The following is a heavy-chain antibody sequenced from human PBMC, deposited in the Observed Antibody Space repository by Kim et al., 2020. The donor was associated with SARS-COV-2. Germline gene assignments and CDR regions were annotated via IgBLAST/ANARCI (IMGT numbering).Heavy chain of an antibody. CDR2: IYYSGST. Sequence: SETLSLTCTVSGGSISSSSYYWGWIRQPPGKGLEWIGSIYYSGSTYYNPSLKSRVTISVDTSKNQFSLKMSSVTAADTAVYYCARAGIVVVITKANWFDPWGQGTLVTVSS. D-gene: IGHD3-22*01. CDR1: GGSISSSSYY. V-gene: IGHV4-39*01. J-gene: IGHJ5*02. CDR3: ARAGIVVVITKANWFDP.